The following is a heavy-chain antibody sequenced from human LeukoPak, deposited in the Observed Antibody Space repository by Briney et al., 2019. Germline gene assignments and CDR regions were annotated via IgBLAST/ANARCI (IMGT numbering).Heavy chain of an antibody. Sequence: GRSLRLSCAASGFTFDDYAMHWVRQAPGKGLEWVSGISWNSGSIGYADSVKGRFTISRDNAKNSLYLQMNSLRAEDTAVYYCARGAAIFVAFDIWGQGTMVTVSS. J-gene: IGHJ3*02. CDR2: ISWNSGSI. V-gene: IGHV3-9*01. CDR1: GFTFDDYA. CDR3: ARGAAIFVAFDI. D-gene: IGHD6-25*01.